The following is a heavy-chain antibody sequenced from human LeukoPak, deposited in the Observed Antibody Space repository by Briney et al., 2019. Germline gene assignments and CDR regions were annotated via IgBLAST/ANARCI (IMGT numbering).Heavy chain of an antibody. CDR2: IKQDGSEK. Sequence: PGGSLRLSCAASGLTFTSYWMTWVRQAPGKGLEWVANIKQDGSEKYYVDSVKGRFSISRDNAKNSLYLQMNSLRPEDTAMYYCATGVVVGGYWGQGTLVTVSS. J-gene: IGHJ4*02. D-gene: IGHD2-15*01. V-gene: IGHV3-7*01. CDR1: GLTFTSYW. CDR3: ATGVVVGGY.